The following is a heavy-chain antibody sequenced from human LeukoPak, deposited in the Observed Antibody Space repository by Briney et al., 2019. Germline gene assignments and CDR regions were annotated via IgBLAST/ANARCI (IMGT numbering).Heavy chain of an antibody. Sequence: SETLSLTCTVSGGSISSYYWSWIRQPPGKGLEWIGYIYYSGSTNYNPSLKSRVTISVDTSKNQFSLKLSSVTAADTAVYYCARVAGTQYYYGMDVWGQGTTVTVSS. D-gene: IGHD6-19*01. V-gene: IGHV4-59*01. CDR2: IYYSGST. J-gene: IGHJ6*02. CDR1: GGSISSYY. CDR3: ARVAGTQYYYGMDV.